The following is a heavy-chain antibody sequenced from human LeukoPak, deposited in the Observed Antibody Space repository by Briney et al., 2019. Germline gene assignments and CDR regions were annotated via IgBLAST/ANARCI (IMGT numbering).Heavy chain of an antibody. CDR2: IYYSGST. CDR1: GGSINSGGYY. D-gene: IGHD4-17*01. Sequence: SETLSLTCTVSGGSINSGGYYWSWIRQHPGTGLECIRYIYYSGSTYYNPSLKSRVTISVDRSKNQFSLKLSSVTAADTAVYYCARLDYGDYASNWFDPWGQGTLVTVSS. V-gene: IGHV4-31*03. J-gene: IGHJ5*02. CDR3: ARLDYGDYASNWFDP.